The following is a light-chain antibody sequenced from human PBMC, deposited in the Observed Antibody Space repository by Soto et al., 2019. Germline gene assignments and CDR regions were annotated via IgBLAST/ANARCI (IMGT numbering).Light chain of an antibody. J-gene: IGLJ1*01. Sequence: QSVLTQPRSVSGSPGQSVTISCTGTSSDVGGYNYVSWYQEQPGKAPKLMIYDVSKRPSGVPDRFSGSKSGNTASLTISGLQAEDEADYYCCSYAGSYSYVFGTGTNVTGL. CDR2: DVS. CDR3: CSYAGSYSYV. CDR1: SSDVGGYNY. V-gene: IGLV2-11*01.